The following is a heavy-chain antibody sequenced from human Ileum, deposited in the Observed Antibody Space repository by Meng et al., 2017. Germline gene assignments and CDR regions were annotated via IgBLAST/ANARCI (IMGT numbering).Heavy chain of an antibody. CDR2: IYLAGSP. CDR1: GGSISSSFY. Sequence: QVQLQESGPGLVEPSVTLSLTCTVSGGSISSSFYWSWVRQSPGKGLEWIGQIYLAGSPNYNPSLESRVTISVDKSKNQFSLRLTSVTAADTAIFYCVRHGGKYFDSWGQGTLVTVSS. J-gene: IGHJ4*02. V-gene: IGHV4-4*02. CDR3: VRHGGKYFDS. D-gene: IGHD2-15*01.